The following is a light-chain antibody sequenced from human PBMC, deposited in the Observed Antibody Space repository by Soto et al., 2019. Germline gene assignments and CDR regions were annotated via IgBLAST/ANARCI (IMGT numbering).Light chain of an antibody. J-gene: IGLJ1*01. V-gene: IGLV2-14*01. CDR3: SSYTSSSRV. CDR2: EVS. CDR1: SSDVGGYNY. Sequence: QSALSEPACVSGSPGQSITISCTGTSSDVGGYNYVSWYQQHPSKAPKLMIYEVSNRPSGVSNRFSGSKSGNTASLTISGLQAEDEADYYCSSYTSSSRVFGTGTKVTVL.